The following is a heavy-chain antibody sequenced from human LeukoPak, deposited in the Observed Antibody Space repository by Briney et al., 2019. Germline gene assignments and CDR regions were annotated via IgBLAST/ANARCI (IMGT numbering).Heavy chain of an antibody. CDR1: GGSIRSYY. Sequence: PSGTLSLTCTVSGGSIRSYYWSWIRQPPGKGLEWIGYIYYSGSTNYNPSLKSRVTISVDTSKNQFSLKLSSVTAADTAVYYCARQPYYYYGMDVWGQGTTVTVSS. CDR2: IYYSGST. J-gene: IGHJ6*02. V-gene: IGHV4-59*08. CDR3: ARQPYYYYGMDV.